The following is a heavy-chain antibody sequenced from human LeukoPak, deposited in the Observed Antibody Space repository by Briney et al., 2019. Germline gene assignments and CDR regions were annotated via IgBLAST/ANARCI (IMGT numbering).Heavy chain of an antibody. D-gene: IGHD6-19*01. V-gene: IGHV3-74*01. Sequence: PGGSLRLSCAASGFTFSSYWMHWVRQAPGKGLVWVSRINSDGSSTSYADSVKGRFTISRDNAKNTLYLQMNSLRAGDTAVYYCARDSAKQWPVRPDWGQGTLVTVSS. CDR2: INSDGSST. CDR1: GFTFSSYW. J-gene: IGHJ4*02. CDR3: ARDSAKQWPVRPD.